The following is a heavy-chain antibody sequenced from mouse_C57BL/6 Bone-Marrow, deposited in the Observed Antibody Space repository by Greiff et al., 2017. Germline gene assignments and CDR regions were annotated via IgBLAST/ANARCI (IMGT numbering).Heavy chain of an antibody. CDR1: GFNIKDDY. CDR3: TPDYYGSRGNY. D-gene: IGHD1-1*01. CDR2: IDPENGDT. Sequence: VQLQQSGAELVRPGASVKLSCTASGFNIKDDYMHWVKQRPEQGLEWIGWIDPENGDTEYASKFQGKATITADTSSNTAYLQLSSLTSEDTAVYYSTPDYYGSRGNYWGQGTTLTVSS. J-gene: IGHJ2*01. V-gene: IGHV14-4*01.